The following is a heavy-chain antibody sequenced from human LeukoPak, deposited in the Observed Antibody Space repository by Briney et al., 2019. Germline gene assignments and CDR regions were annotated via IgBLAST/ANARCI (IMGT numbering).Heavy chain of an antibody. Sequence: GGSLRLSCAASGFTFRNYNMNWVRQAPGKGLEWVSYISSSSSTIYYADSVKGRFTISRDNAKNSLYLQMNSLRDEDTAVYYCASPTRYSSSWFDYWGQGTLVTVSS. V-gene: IGHV3-48*02. CDR3: ASPTRYSSSWFDY. D-gene: IGHD6-13*01. J-gene: IGHJ4*02. CDR2: ISSSSSTI. CDR1: GFTFRNYN.